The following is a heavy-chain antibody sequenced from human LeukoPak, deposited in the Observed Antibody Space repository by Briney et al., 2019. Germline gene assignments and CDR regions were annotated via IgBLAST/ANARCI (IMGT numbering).Heavy chain of an antibody. J-gene: IGHJ4*02. D-gene: IGHD1-26*01. Sequence: ASVKVSCRTSGYTFTNYGMHWVRQAPRQSPEWMAWINAGNGNTKSSQKFQDRVTVTRDTSASTAYMELNSLSSEDTAVYYCAREALGSYADYWGQGTLVTVSS. CDR2: INAGNGNT. V-gene: IGHV1-3*01. CDR1: GYTFTNYG. CDR3: AREALGSYADY.